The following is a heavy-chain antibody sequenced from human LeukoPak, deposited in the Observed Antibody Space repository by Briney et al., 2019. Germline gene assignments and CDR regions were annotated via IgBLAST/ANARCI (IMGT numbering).Heavy chain of an antibody. Sequence: PGGSLRLSCAASGFPFTNYAMSWGRQAPGKGLEWVSSISASVISTYYADSVKGRFTISRDNPKSTLYLQMNSLRAAATAVYYCAKRQQWLPFDYWGQGTLVTVSS. J-gene: IGHJ4*02. CDR2: ISASVIST. V-gene: IGHV3-23*01. CDR3: AKRQQWLPFDY. D-gene: IGHD6-19*01. CDR1: GFPFTNYA.